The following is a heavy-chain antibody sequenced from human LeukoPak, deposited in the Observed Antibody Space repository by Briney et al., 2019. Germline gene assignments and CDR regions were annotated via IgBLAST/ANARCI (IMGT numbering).Heavy chain of an antibody. CDR3: ARATPEWLSYYYYMDV. J-gene: IGHJ6*03. D-gene: IGHD3-3*01. V-gene: IGHV3-66*01. CDR1: GFTVSSNY. Sequence: GGSLRLSCAASGFTVSSNYMSWVRQAPGKGLEWVSVIYSGGSTYYADSVKGRFTISRDNSKNTLYLQMNSLRAEDTAVYYCARATPEWLSYYYYMDVWGKGTTVTVSS. CDR2: IYSGGST.